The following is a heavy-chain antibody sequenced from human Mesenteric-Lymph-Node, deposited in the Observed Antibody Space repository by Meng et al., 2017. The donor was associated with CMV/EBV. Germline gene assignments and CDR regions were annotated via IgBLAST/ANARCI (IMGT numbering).Heavy chain of an antibody. CDR2: VHHSGTT. CDR3: ARRGNYDSDYREY. V-gene: IGHV4-39*01. CDR1: GDSISNSTYY. D-gene: IGHD3-22*01. Sequence: QLQPQQPGPGLVKPSETLPSSCIVSGDSISNSTYYLTWIRQTPGKGLEWIGSVHHSGTTYYNPSLKGRLTISVDTSANLFSLRLTTVTAADTATYYCARRGNYDSDYREYWGQGTLVTVSS. J-gene: IGHJ4*02.